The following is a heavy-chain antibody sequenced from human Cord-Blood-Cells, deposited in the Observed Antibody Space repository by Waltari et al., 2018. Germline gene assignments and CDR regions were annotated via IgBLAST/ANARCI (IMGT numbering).Heavy chain of an antibody. D-gene: IGHD3-3*01. J-gene: IGHJ3*02. CDR3: AKDLWTETYYDFWSGYDAFDI. V-gene: IGHV3-23*01. Sequence: EVQLLESGGGLVQPGGSLRLSCAASGFTFSSYAMSWVRQAPGKGREWVSAISGSGGRTYYADSVKCRFTISRDNSKNTLYLQMNSLRAEDTAVYYCAKDLWTETYYDFWSGYDAFDIWGQGTMVTVSS. CDR2: ISGSGGRT. CDR1: GFTFSSYA.